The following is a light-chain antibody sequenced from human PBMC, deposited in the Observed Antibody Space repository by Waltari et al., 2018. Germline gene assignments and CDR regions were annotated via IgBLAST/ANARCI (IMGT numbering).Light chain of an antibody. Sequence: DIVMTQSPDSLAVSLGEGATINCSTTRSVLYSSNNKNYLAWYQQKPGQPPKLLIYWASTRESGVPDRFSGSGSGTDFTLTISSLQAEDVAVYYCQQYYSTPYTFGQGTKLEIK. J-gene: IGKJ2*01. V-gene: IGKV4-1*01. CDR3: QQYYSTPYT. CDR1: RSVLYSSNNKNY. CDR2: WAS.